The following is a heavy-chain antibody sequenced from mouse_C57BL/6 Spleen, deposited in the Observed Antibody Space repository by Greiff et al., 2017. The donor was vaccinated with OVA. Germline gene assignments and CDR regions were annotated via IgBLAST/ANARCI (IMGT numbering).Heavy chain of an antibody. CDR2: IYPGSGST. V-gene: IGHV1-55*01. D-gene: IGHD1-1*01. CDR3: ARGLYGSSPWYFDV. J-gene: IGHJ1*03. Sequence: VQLQQSGAELVKPGASVKMSCKASGYTFTSYWITWVKQRPGQGLEWIGDIYPGSGSTNYNEKFKSKATLTVDTSSSTAYMQLSSLTSEDSAVYYCARGLYGSSPWYFDVWGTGTTVTVSS. CDR1: GYTFTSYW.